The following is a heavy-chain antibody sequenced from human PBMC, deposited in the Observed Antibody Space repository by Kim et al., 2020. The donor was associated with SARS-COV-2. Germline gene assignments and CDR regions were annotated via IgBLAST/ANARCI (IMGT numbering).Heavy chain of an antibody. CDR3: ARGSGWAFDY. J-gene: IGHJ4*02. CDR1: GYTFVNYV. V-gene: IGHV1-3*04. Sequence: ASVKVSCKASGYTFVNYVMHWVRQAPGQMPEWMGLISIGNDNTKFSQKFQGRVTITRDTSASTAYMELTSLRSEDTAIYYCARGSGWAFDYWGQGTLVTV. CDR2: ISIGNDNT. D-gene: IGHD6-19*01.